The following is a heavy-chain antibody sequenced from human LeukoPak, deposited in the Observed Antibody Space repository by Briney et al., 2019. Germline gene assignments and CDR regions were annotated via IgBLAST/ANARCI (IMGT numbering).Heavy chain of an antibody. D-gene: IGHD2-2*01. J-gene: IGHJ5*02. Sequence: ASVKVSCKASGYTFTGYYMHWVRQAPGQGLEWMGWINPNSGGTNYAQKFQGRVTVTRDTSISTAYMELSRLRSDDTAVYYCARVLMGIVVVPAAISNWFDPWGQGTLVTVSS. CDR1: GYTFTGYY. V-gene: IGHV1-2*02. CDR3: ARVLMGIVVVPAAISNWFDP. CDR2: INPNSGGT.